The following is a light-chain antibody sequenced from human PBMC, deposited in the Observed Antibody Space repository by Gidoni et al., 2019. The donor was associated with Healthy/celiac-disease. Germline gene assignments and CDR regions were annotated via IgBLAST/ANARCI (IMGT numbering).Light chain of an antibody. J-gene: IGKJ3*01. CDR3: QKYNSAPT. Sequence: DIPMTQSPSSLSASVGDRVTITCRASQGISNYLAWYQQQPGKVPKRLISAASTLQSGVPSRFSGSGSGTDFTLTISSLQPEDVATYYCQKYNSAPTVGPGTKVDIK. CDR2: AAS. V-gene: IGKV1-27*01. CDR1: QGISNY.